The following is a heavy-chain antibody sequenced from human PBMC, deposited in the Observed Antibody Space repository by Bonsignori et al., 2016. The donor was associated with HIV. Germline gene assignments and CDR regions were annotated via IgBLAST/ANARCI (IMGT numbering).Heavy chain of an antibody. J-gene: IGHJ4*02. CDR3: ASFGAGKYSSGWFDY. CDR2: INPNSGGT. D-gene: IGHD6-19*01. Sequence: WVRQAPGQGLEWMGWINPNSGGTNYAQKFQGRVTMTRDKSISTAYMELSRLRSDDTAVYYCASFGAGKYSSGWFDYWGQGTLVTVSS. V-gene: IGHV1-2*02.